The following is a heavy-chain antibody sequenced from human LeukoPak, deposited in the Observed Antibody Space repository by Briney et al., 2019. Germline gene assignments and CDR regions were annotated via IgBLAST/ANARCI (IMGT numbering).Heavy chain of an antibody. V-gene: IGHV1-8*01. Sequence: GASVKVSCKASGYTFTSYDINWVRQATGQGLEWMGWMNPNSGNTGYAQKFQGRVTMTRNTSISTAYMELSSLRSEDTAVYYCARVGYSSSWYVRWFDPWGQGTLVTVSS. J-gene: IGHJ5*02. D-gene: IGHD6-13*01. CDR3: ARVGYSSSWYVRWFDP. CDR2: MNPNSGNT. CDR1: GYTFTSYD.